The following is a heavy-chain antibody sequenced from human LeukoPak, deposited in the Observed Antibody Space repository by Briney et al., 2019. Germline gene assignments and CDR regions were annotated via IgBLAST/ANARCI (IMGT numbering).Heavy chain of an antibody. J-gene: IGHJ4*02. CDR2: INHSGST. CDR3: ARRGLVATFGQAHPGYDY. V-gene: IGHV4-34*01. CDR1: GGSFSGYY. Sequence: SETLSLTCAVYGGSFSGYYWSWIRQPPGKGLEWIGEINHSGSTNCNPSLKSRVTISVDTSKNQFSLKLSSVTAADTAVYYCARRGLVATFGQAHPGYDYWGQGTLVTVSS. D-gene: IGHD5-12*01.